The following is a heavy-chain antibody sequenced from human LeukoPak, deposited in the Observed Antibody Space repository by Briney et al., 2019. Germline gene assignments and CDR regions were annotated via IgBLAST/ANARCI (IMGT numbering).Heavy chain of an antibody. V-gene: IGHV3-21*01. J-gene: IGHJ4*02. CDR3: ARGHYDVLAASYKWTPDY. CDR2: ITSGGDYI. CDR1: GFTFNTFN. Sequence: GGSLRLSCAASGFTFNTFNMNWVRQAPGKGLEWVSSITSGGDYIYYPDSVKGRFTTSRDNAKNSLSLQLNSLRVEDTAVYYCARGHYDVLAASYKWTPDYWGQGTLVTVSS. D-gene: IGHD3-9*01.